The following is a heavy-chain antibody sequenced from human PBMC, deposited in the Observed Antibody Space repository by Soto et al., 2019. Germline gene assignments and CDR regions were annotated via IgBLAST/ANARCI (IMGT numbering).Heavy chain of an antibody. CDR3: ARRHGYCTNGVCSVYFDY. Sequence: QLQLQESGPGLVKPSETLSLTCTVSGGSISSSSYYWGWIRQPPGKGLEWIGSIYYSGSTYYNPSLKSRVTISVDTSKNQFSLKLSSVTAADTAVYYCARRHGYCTNGVCSVYFDYWGQGTLVTVSS. D-gene: IGHD2-8*01. V-gene: IGHV4-39*01. CDR1: GGSISSSSYY. J-gene: IGHJ4*02. CDR2: IYYSGST.